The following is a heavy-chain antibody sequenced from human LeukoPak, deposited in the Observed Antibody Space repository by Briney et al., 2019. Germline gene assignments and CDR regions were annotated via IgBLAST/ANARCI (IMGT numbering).Heavy chain of an antibody. V-gene: IGHV1-18*01. D-gene: IGHD3-16*01. CDR1: GYTFTSYG. Sequence: GASVKVSCKASGYTFTSYGISWVRQAPGQGLEWMGWISAYNGNTNYAQKLQGRVTMTTDTSTSTAYMELRSLRSDDTAVYYCARDPNYDYVWGSYTYFDYWGQGTLVTVSS. CDR2: ISAYNGNT. J-gene: IGHJ4*02. CDR3: ARDPNYDYVWGSYTYFDY.